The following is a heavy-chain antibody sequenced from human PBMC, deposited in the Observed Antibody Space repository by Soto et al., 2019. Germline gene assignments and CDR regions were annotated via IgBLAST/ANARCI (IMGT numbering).Heavy chain of an antibody. V-gene: IGHV3-23*01. D-gene: IGHD4-17*01. J-gene: IGHJ2*01. Sequence: EVQLLESGGGLGQPGGSLRLSCAASGFTFSDYAMNWVRQAPGKGLEWVSAISGSGDSTCHADSVKGRGTISRDNFENTVFRQMNKLSAADTAVCFWAREHGGTVSTDWVFDLWGRGTRVSVSS. CDR2: ISGSGDST. CDR1: GFTFSDYA. CDR3: AREHGGTVSTDWVFDL.